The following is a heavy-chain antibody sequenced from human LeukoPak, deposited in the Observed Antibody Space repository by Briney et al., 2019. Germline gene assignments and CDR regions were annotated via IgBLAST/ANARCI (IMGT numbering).Heavy chain of an antibody. CDR3: ARELGYCSGGSCLYYFDY. D-gene: IGHD2-15*01. CDR2: IYYSGST. J-gene: IGHJ4*02. Sequence: SGTLSLTCTVSGGSISSYYWSWIRQPPGKGLEWIGYIYYSGSTNYNPSLKGRVTISVDTSKNQFSLKLSSVTAADTAVYYCARELGYCSGGSCLYYFDYWGQGTLVTVSS. V-gene: IGHV4-59*01. CDR1: GGSISSYY.